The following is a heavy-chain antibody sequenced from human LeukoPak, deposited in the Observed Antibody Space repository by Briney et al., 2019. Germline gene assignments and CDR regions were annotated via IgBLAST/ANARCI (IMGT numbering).Heavy chain of an antibody. CDR3: ARERGYNYFGFCPDS. D-gene: IGHD5-18*01. CDR1: GFTFSSYA. Sequence: GGSLRLSCVASGFTFSSYALHWVRQAPGKGLEWVAVIAYDGSNKYYADPVKGRFTISRDSSKNTLYLQMNRLRTEDTALYYCARERGYNYFGFCPDSWGQGTLVTVSS. CDR2: IAYDGSNK. J-gene: IGHJ5*01. V-gene: IGHV3-30*04.